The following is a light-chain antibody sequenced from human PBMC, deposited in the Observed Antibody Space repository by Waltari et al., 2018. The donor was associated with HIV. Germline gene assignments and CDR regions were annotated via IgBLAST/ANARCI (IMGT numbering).Light chain of an antibody. V-gene: IGLV2-14*01. Sequence: QSALTQPASVSGSPGQSITISCTGTSSDVGGYNYVSWYQQHPDKAPKLLIYEVSSRPSGISSRFSGCKSANTASLTISGLQADDEADYYCSSYTSSSTLVFGGGTKLTV. CDR1: SSDVGGYNY. CDR2: EVS. J-gene: IGLJ2*01. CDR3: SSYTSSSTLV.